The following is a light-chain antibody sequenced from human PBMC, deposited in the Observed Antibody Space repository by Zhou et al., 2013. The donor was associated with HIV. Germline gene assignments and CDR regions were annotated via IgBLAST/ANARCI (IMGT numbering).Light chain of an antibody. CDR1: QSISSY. V-gene: IGKV1-39*01. J-gene: IGKJ1*01. CDR3: QQSYSTPRT. Sequence: DIQMTQSPSSLSASVGDRVTITCRASQSISSYLNWYQQKPGKAPKLLIYAASSLQSGVPSRFSGSGSGTDFTLTISSLQPEDFATYYCQQSYSTPRTFGQGPKVEYK. CDR2: AAS.